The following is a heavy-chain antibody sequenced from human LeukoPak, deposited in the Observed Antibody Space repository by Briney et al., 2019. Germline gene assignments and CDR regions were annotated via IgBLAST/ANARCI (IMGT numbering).Heavy chain of an antibody. V-gene: IGHV1-69*04. CDR1: GGTFSSYA. D-gene: IGHD3-22*01. J-gene: IGHJ4*02. CDR2: IIPILGIA. Sequence: SVKVSCKASGGTFSSYAISWVRQAPGQGLEWMGRIIPILGIANYAQKFQGRVTITADKSTSTAYMELSRLRSDDTAVYYCARGHPYYYDSSGGYYFDYWGQGTLVTVSS. CDR3: ARGHPYYYDSSGGYYFDY.